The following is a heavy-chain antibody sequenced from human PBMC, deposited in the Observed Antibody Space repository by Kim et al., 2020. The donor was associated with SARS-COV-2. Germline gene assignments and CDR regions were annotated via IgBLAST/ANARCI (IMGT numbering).Heavy chain of an antibody. Sequence: ASVKVSCKASGYTFNIYAIHWVRQAPGQRLEWMGWINAGNGKTRYSEKFEDRVTFTRDTSANTAYMELSSLRSEDTAVYFCARDAVHRGSYFPDLWGRGTLVTVSS. J-gene: IGHJ2*01. CDR1: GYTFNIYA. CDR2: INAGNGKT. D-gene: IGHD1-26*01. V-gene: IGHV1-3*01. CDR3: ARDAVHRGSYFPDL.